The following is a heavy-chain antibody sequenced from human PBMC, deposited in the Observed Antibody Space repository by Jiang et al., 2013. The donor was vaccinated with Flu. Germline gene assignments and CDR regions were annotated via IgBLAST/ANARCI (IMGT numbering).Heavy chain of an antibody. V-gene: IGHV3-30*18. D-gene: IGHD2-2*01. Sequence: YGMHWVRQAPGQGAGVVAVISYDGSNKYYADSVKGRFTISRDNSKNTLYLQMNSLRAEDTAVYYCAKDGGIVIVPAAAPIDYWGQGTLVTVSS. CDR1: YG. CDR2: ISYDGSNK. CDR3: AKDGGIVIVPAAAPIDY. J-gene: IGHJ4*02.